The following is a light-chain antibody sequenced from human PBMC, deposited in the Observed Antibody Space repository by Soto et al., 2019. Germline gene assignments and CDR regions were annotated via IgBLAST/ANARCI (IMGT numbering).Light chain of an antibody. V-gene: IGKV1-5*03. J-gene: IGKJ1*01. CDR2: KAS. CDR1: QTISSW. CDR3: QHSNSYSEA. Sequence: DSQMTQSPSTLSGSVGDRVTITCRASQTISSWLAWYQQKPGKAPKLLIYKASTLKSGVPSRFSGSGSGTEFTLTISSLQPDDFATYYCQHSNSYSEAFGQGTKVDIK.